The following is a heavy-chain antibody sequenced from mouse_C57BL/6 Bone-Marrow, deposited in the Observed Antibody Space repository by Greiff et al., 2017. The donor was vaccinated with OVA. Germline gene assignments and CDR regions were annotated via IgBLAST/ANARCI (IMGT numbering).Heavy chain of an antibody. CDR3: TRLLDAMDC. Sequence: DVMLVESGEGLVKPGGSLKLSCAASGFTFSSYAMSWVRQTPEKRLEWVAYISSGGDYIYYADTVKGRFTISRDNAGNTRYLQMSSLNSEDTAMYYCTRLLDAMDCWGQGTAVTVSS. CDR1: GFTFSSYA. J-gene: IGHJ4*01. CDR2: ISSGGDYI. V-gene: IGHV5-9-1*02. D-gene: IGHD2-1*01.